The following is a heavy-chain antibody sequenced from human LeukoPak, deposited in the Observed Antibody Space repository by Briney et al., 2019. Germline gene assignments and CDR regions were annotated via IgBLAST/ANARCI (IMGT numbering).Heavy chain of an antibody. CDR3: ATNRGYYDSSGYRDY. Sequence: ASVTVSFKVSGYTLTELSMHWVRQAPGKGLEWMGGFDPEDGETIYAQKFQGRVTMTEDTSTDTAYMELSSLRSEDTAVYYCATNRGYYDSSGYRDYWGQGTLVTVSS. D-gene: IGHD3-22*01. CDR1: GYTLTELS. J-gene: IGHJ4*02. CDR2: FDPEDGET. V-gene: IGHV1-24*01.